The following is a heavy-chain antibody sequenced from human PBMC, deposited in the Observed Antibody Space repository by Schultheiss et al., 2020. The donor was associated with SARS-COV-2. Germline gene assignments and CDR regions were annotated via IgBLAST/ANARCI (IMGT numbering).Heavy chain of an antibody. J-gene: IGHJ4*02. D-gene: IGHD2-2*01. V-gene: IGHV1-2*02. Sequence: GESLKISCKGSGYTFTGHYIHWVRQAPGQGLEWMGGINPDSGGTNYAQKFQGRVTMTRDTSISTAYMELSRLRSDDTAVYYCARGGARYCSSTSCSTDYWGQGTLVTVSS. CDR1: GYTFTGHY. CDR3: ARGGARYCSSTSCSTDY. CDR2: INPDSGGT.